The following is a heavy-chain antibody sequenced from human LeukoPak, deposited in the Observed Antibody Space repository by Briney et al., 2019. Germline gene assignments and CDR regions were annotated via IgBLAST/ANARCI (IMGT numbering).Heavy chain of an antibody. V-gene: IGHV3-21*01. Sequence: GGSLRLPCAASGFSFSTYSMNWVRQAPGKGLEWVSSISSSSAYIYYADSVKGRFIISRDNAENSLYLQLNSLRAEDTAVYYCARDWNYYYMDVWGKGTTVTVSS. CDR3: ARDWNYYYMDV. D-gene: IGHD1-1*01. CDR1: GFSFSTYS. CDR2: ISSSSAYI. J-gene: IGHJ6*03.